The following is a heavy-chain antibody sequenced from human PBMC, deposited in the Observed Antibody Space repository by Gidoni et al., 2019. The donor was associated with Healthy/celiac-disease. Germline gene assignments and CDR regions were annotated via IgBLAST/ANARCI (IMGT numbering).Heavy chain of an antibody. D-gene: IGHD1-1*01. CDR3: ASSTGTALPNIYYMDV. V-gene: IGHV3-30*03. Sequence: QVQLVESGGGVVQPGRSLRLSCAASGFTFSSSGMQWVRQAPGKGLEWVAVISYDGSNKYYADSVKGRFTISRDNSKNTLYLQMNSLRAEDTAVYYCASSTGTALPNIYYMDVWGKGTTVTVSS. CDR2: ISYDGSNK. CDR1: GFTFSSSG. J-gene: IGHJ6*03.